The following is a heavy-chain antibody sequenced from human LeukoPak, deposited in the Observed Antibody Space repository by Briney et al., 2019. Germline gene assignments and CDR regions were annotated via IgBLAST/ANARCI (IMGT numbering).Heavy chain of an antibody. D-gene: IGHD3-9*01. V-gene: IGHV1-3*01. CDR1: GYTFTSYA. CDR3: ARGGGTYYDILTGYYPPAR. Sequence: ASVRVSCKASGYTFTSYAMHWVRQAPGQRLEWTGWINAGNGNTKYSQKFQGRVTITRDTSASTAYMELSSLRSEDTAVYYCARGGGTYYDILTGYYPPARWGQGTLVTVSS. J-gene: IGHJ4*02. CDR2: INAGNGNT.